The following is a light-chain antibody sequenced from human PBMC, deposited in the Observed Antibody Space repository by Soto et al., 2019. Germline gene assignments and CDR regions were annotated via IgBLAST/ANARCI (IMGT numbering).Light chain of an antibody. CDR3: QQLNSYLLFT. Sequence: DIQLTQSPSFLSASVGDRVTITCRASQGISSYLAWYQQKPGKAPKLLIYAASTLQSGVPSRFSGSGSGTEFTLTISSLQPEDFATYYCQQLNSYLLFTFGPGTKVDI. J-gene: IGKJ3*01. CDR1: QGISSY. V-gene: IGKV1-9*01. CDR2: AAS.